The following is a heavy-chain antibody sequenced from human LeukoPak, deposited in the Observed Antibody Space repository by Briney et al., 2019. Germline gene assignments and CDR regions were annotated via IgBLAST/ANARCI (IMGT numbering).Heavy chain of an antibody. V-gene: IGHV3-23*01. CDR3: ARGVDSGGYQYKGFDP. CDR1: GFTFSNHG. J-gene: IGHJ5*02. D-gene: IGHD3-22*01. CDR2: ISPSGDIT. Sequence: GGSLRLSCAASGFTFSNHGMNWVRQAPGKGLEWVSGISPSGDITYYADSVKGRFTISRDNAKNSLYLQMNSLRAEDTAVYYCARGVDSGGYQYKGFDPWGQGTLVTVSS.